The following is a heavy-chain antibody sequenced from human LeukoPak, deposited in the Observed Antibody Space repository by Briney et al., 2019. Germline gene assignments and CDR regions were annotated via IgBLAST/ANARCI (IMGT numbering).Heavy chain of an antibody. J-gene: IGHJ5*02. CDR2: ISWNSGSI. Sequence: PGGSLRLSCAASGFTFDDYAMHWVRQAPGKGLEWVSGISWNSGSIGYADSVKGRFTISRDNSKNTLYLQMNSLRAEDTAVYYCAKNYDILTGYYTWGQGTLVTVSS. CDR3: AKNYDILTGYYT. V-gene: IGHV3-9*01. CDR1: GFTFDDYA. D-gene: IGHD3-9*01.